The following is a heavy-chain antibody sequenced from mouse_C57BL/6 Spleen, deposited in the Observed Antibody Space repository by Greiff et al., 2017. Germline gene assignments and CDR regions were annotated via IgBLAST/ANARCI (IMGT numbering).Heavy chain of an antibody. CDR1: GYSITSGYY. J-gene: IGHJ3*01. Sequence: EVKLMESGPGLVKPSQSLSLTCSVTGYSITSGYYWNWIRQFPGNKLEWMGYISYDGSNNYNPSLKNRISITRDTSKNQFFLKLNSVTTEDTATYYCARDYDAQGFAYWGQGTLVTVSA. CDR3: ARDYDAQGFAY. D-gene: IGHD2-3*01. V-gene: IGHV3-6*01. CDR2: ISYDGSN.